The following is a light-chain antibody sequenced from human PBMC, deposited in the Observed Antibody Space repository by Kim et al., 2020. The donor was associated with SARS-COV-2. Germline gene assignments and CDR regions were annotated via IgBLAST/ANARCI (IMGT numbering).Light chain of an antibody. Sequence: NFMLTQPHSVSESPGKTVTISCTRSSGSIDDNYVQWYQQRPGGVPTTVIYEDDQRPSGVSDRFSGSIDNSSNSASLTISGLRTEDEADYYCQSYNMDNVLFGRGTKLTVL. CDR2: EDD. J-gene: IGLJ2*01. V-gene: IGLV6-57*04. CDR1: SGSIDDNY. CDR3: QSYNMDNVL.